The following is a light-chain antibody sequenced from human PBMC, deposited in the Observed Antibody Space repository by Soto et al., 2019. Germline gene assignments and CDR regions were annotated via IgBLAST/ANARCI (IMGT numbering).Light chain of an antibody. CDR2: GAS. J-gene: IGKJ1*01. Sequence: EIVMTQSPATLSVSPGARAPLSCRARQSVSSNLAWYQQHPGQAPRLLIYGASTRATGIPARFSGSGSGTEFTLTISSLQSEDFAVYYCQQYNNWPSWTFGQGTKVDIK. CDR1: QSVSSN. V-gene: IGKV3-15*01. CDR3: QQYNNWPSWT.